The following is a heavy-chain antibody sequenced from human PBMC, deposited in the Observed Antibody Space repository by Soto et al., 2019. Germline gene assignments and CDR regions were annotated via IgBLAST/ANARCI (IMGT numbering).Heavy chain of an antibody. CDR3: ARVPDSGPSPHDSYGMDV. Sequence: ASVKVSCKASGYTFTSYAMHWVRQAPGQRLEWMGWINAGNGNTKYSQKFQGRVTITRDTSASTAYMELSSLRSEDTAVYYCARVPDSGPSPHDSYGMDVWGQGTTVTVSS. J-gene: IGHJ6*02. V-gene: IGHV1-3*01. D-gene: IGHD3-3*01. CDR1: GYTFTSYA. CDR2: INAGNGNT.